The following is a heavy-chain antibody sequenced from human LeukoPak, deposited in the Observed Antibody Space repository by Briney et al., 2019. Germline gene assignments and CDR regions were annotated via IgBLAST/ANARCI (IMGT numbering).Heavy chain of an antibody. CDR3: ARAMRYSSSWYDD. Sequence: PSETLSLTCAVYGGSFSGCYWSWIRQPPGKGLEWIGEINHSGSTNYNPSLKSRVTISVDTSKNQFSLKLSSVTAADTAVYYCARAMRYSSSWYDDWGQGTLVTVSS. V-gene: IGHV4-34*01. CDR2: INHSGST. D-gene: IGHD6-13*01. CDR1: GGSFSGCY. J-gene: IGHJ5*02.